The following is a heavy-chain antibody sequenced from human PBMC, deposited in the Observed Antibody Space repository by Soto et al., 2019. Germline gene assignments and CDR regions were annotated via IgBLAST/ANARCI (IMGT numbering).Heavy chain of an antibody. J-gene: IGHJ4*02. D-gene: IGHD3-3*01. CDR3: ARANYDFWRGSIRIEYYFDY. CDR1: GYTFTSYG. CDR2: ISAYNGNT. Sequence: QVQLVQSGAEVKKPGASVKVSCKASGYTFTSYGISWVRQAPGQGLEWMGWISAYNGNTNYAQKLQGRVTMTTDTSTSTAYMELRSLRSDDSAVDYCARANYDFWRGSIRIEYYFDYCGQGTLVAVS. V-gene: IGHV1-18*01.